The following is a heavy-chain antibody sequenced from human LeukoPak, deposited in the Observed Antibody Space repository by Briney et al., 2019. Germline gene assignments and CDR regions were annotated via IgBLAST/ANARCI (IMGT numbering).Heavy chain of an antibody. CDR1: GFTFSSYA. J-gene: IGHJ4*02. V-gene: IGHV3-23*01. CDR3: AKAYNDILTGDHY. D-gene: IGHD3-9*01. Sequence: PGGSLRLSCAASGFTFSSYAMSWVRQAPGKGLEWVSGISGSGSSTYYADSVKGRFTTSRDNSKNTLSLQMNSLRAEDTAVYYCAKAYNDILTGDHYWGQGTLVPVSS. CDR2: ISGSGSST.